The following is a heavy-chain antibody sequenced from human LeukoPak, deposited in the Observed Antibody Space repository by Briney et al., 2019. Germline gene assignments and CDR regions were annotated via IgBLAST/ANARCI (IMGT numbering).Heavy chain of an antibody. J-gene: IGHJ4*02. D-gene: IGHD3-22*01. CDR1: GFTFSAYA. V-gene: IGHV3-23*01. Sequence: GGSLRLSCAASGFTFSAYAMSWVRQAPGKGLEWVSTISGSGGSTYYTDSVKGRFTISRDNSKNTLYLQMTSLRAEDTAVYYCAKDQVWIVVGSFDYWGQGTLVTVSS. CDR3: AKDQVWIVVGSFDY. CDR2: ISGSGGST.